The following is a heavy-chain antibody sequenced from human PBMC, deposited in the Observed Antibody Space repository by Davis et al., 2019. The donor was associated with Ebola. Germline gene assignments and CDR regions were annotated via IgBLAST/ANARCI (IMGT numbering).Heavy chain of an antibody. Sequence: GESLKISCAASGFSFSNYWMSWVRQAPGKGLQWVGQINQDGSEKYYVDSVKGRFTISRDNAKNSLYLQMNSLRAEDTAVYYCARDGVPAAHDYWGQGTLVTVSS. CDR2: INQDGSEK. D-gene: IGHD2-2*01. V-gene: IGHV3-7*03. J-gene: IGHJ4*02. CDR3: ARDGVPAAHDY. CDR1: GFSFSNYW.